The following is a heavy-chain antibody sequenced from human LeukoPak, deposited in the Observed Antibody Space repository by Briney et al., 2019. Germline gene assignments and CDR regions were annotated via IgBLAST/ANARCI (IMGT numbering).Heavy chain of an antibody. D-gene: IGHD1-14*01. J-gene: IGHJ6*03. CDR1: GGSISSSSYY. Sequence: SETLSLTCTVSGGSISSSSYYWGWIRQPPGKGLEWIGSIYYSGSTYYNPSLKSRVTISVDTSKNQFSLKLSSVTAADTAVYYCARHMGIFSGNYMDVWGKGTTVTISS. CDR3: ARHMGIFSGNYMDV. CDR2: IYYSGST. V-gene: IGHV4-39*01.